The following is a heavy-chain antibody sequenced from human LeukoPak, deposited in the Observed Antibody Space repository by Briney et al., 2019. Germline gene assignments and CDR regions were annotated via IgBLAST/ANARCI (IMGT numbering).Heavy chain of an antibody. CDR3: ARSNDGVAVAGTRDY. V-gene: IGHV5-10-1*01. CDR2: IDPSNSYT. D-gene: IGHD6-19*01. CDR1: GYSFTTYW. Sequence: GESLKISCKGSGYSFTTYWISWVRQMPGKGLEWMGRIDPSNSYTNYSPSFQGHVTISVDKSISTAYLQWSSLKASDTAMYYCARSNDGVAVAGTRDYWGQGTLSPSPQ. J-gene: IGHJ4*02.